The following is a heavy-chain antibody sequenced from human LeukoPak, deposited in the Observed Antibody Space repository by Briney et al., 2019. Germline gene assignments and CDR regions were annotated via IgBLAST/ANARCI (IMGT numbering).Heavy chain of an antibody. D-gene: IGHD1-14*01. V-gene: IGHV3-53*01. CDR2: IYSGGST. Sequence: GGSLRLSCAASGFTVSSNYMSWVRQAPGKGLEWVSVIYSGGSTYYADSVKGRFTISRDNSKNTLHLQMNSLRAEDTAVYYCARGSSNTGFAYWGQGTLVTASS. J-gene: IGHJ4*02. CDR3: ARGSSNTGFAY. CDR1: GFTVSSNY.